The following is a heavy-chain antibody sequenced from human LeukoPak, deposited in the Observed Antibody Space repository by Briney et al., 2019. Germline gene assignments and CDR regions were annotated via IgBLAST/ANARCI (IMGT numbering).Heavy chain of an antibody. CDR3: ARDSTYCSSTSCYISYFDY. Sequence: GRSLRRSCAASGFTFSSYAMHWVRQAPGKGLEWVAVISYDGSNKYYADSVKGRFTISRDNSKNTLYLQMNSLRAEDTAVYYCARDSTYCSSTSCYISYFDYWGQGTLVTVSS. CDR2: ISYDGSNK. CDR1: GFTFSSYA. V-gene: IGHV3-30*04. D-gene: IGHD2-2*02. J-gene: IGHJ4*02.